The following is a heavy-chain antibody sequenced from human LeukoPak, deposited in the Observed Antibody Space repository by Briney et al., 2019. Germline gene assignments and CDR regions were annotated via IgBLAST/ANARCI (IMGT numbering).Heavy chain of an antibody. D-gene: IGHD3-3*01. Sequence: TPSETLSLTCTVSGGSISSYYWSWIRQPAGKGLEWIRRIYTSGSTNYNPSLKSRVTMSVDTSKNQFSLKLSSVTAADTAVYYCASPVLPYYDFWSGYYSGAFDIWGQGTMVTVSS. CDR1: GGSISSYY. J-gene: IGHJ3*02. CDR2: IYTSGST. V-gene: IGHV4-4*07. CDR3: ASPVLPYYDFWSGYYSGAFDI.